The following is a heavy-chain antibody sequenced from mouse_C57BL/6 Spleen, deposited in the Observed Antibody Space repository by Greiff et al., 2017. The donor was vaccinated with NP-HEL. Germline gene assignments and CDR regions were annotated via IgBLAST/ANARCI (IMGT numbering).Heavy chain of an antibody. CDR3: ARNYYGNY. CDR1: GFTFSDSG. D-gene: IGHD2-1*01. CDR2: ISSGSSTI. V-gene: IGHV5-17*01. Sequence: EVKLMESGGGLVKPGGSLKLSCAASGFTFSDSGMHWVRQAPEKGLEWVAYISSGSSTIYYAGTVKGRFTISRDNAKNTLFLQMTSLRSEDTAVYYCARNYYGNYWGQGTTLTVSS. J-gene: IGHJ2*01.